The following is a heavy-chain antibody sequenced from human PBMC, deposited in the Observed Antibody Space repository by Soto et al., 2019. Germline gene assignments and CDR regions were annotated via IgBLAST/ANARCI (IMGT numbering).Heavy chain of an antibody. CDR1: GYSFTSYW. Sequence: LGESLKISCKGSGYSFTSYWNGWVRQMPGKGLEWMGIIYPGDSDTRYSPSFQGQVTISADKSISTAYLQWSSLKASDTAMYYCARRNYDFWSGYYYYGMDVWGQGTTVTVSS. CDR2: IYPGDSDT. J-gene: IGHJ6*02. V-gene: IGHV5-51*01. CDR3: ARRNYDFWSGYYYYGMDV. D-gene: IGHD3-3*01.